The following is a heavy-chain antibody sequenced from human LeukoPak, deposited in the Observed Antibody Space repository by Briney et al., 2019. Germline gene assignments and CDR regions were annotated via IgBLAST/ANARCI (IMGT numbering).Heavy chain of an antibody. J-gene: IGHJ4*02. CDR2: IRSKAYGGTT. V-gene: IGHV3-49*04. CDR1: GFTFGDYA. CDR3: TRDLYDFWSGYLLDY. Sequence: GGSLRLSCTAFGFTFGDYAMSWVRQAPGKGLEWVGFIRSKAYGGTTEYAASVKGRFTISRDDSKSIAYLQMNSLKTEDTAVYYCTRDLYDFWSGYLLDYWGQGTLVTVSS. D-gene: IGHD3-3*01.